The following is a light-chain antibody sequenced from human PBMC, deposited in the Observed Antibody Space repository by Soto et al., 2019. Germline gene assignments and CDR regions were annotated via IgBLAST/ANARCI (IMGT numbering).Light chain of an antibody. CDR3: QAYDSSLSGYG. Sequence: QSVLTQPPSVSGAPGQRVTISCTGSSSNIGAGYDVHWYQQLPGTAPKLLIYNNNNRPSGVPDRFSGSKSGTSASLAITGRQAEDEADYYCQAYDSSLSGYGFGTGTKLTVL. CDR2: NNN. J-gene: IGLJ1*01. V-gene: IGLV1-40*01. CDR1: SSNIGAGYD.